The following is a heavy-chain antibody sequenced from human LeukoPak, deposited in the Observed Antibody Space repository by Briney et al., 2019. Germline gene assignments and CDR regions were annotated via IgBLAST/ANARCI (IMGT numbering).Heavy chain of an antibody. D-gene: IGHD4-17*01. CDR1: GFTFSTYS. V-gene: IGHV3-48*01. Sequence: GGTLRLSCAASGFTFSTYSMNWVRQAPGKGLEWVSYISSSGSTIYYADSVKGRFTISRDNSRNTLFLQMNTLRAEDTAVYYCAKDLNYGDLPDYWGQGTLVTVSS. J-gene: IGHJ4*02. CDR2: ISSSGSTI. CDR3: AKDLNYGDLPDY.